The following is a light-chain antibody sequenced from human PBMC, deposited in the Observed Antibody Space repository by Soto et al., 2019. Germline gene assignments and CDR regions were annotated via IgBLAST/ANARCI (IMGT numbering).Light chain of an antibody. CDR3: MHALQTPWT. CDR2: LGS. CDR1: QSLLYSSGYNY. J-gene: IGKJ2*02. V-gene: IGKV2-28*01. Sequence: DIVMTQSPLSLPVTPGEPASISCRSSQSLLYSSGYNYLDWYVQKPGQSAQLLIYLGSNRASGVPDRFSGSGSGTDFTLHITRVEAEDVGIYYCMHALQTPWTFGQGTKLEIK.